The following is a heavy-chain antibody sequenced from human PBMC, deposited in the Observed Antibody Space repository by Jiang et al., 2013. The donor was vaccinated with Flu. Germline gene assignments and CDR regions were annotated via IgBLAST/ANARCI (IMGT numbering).Heavy chain of an antibody. CDR3: ARGKEAIVGATDAFDI. V-gene: IGHV4-4*02. CDR1: GGSISSSNW. Sequence: VSGGSISSSNWWSWVRQPPGKGLEWIGEIYHSGSTNYNPSLKSRVTISVDKSKNQFSLKLSSVTAADTAVYYCARGKEAIVGATDAFDIWGQGTMVTVSS. J-gene: IGHJ3*02. D-gene: IGHD1-26*01. CDR2: IYHSGST.